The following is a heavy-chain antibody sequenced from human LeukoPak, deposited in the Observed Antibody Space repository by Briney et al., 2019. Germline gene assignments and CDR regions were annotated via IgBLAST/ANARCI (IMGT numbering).Heavy chain of an antibody. CDR2: IRSSSTTI. CDR1: GFSFSADS. Sequence: PGGSLRLSCEASGFSFSADSMSWVRQAPGKGLEWISYIRSSSTTIYYADSVKGRFTISRDNAENSVYLQMNSLRVEDTAVYFCARDSRSHCGTDACYGPYFDYWGQGILVAVSS. V-gene: IGHV3-48*01. CDR3: ARDSRSHCGTDACYGPYFDY. D-gene: IGHD2-2*01. J-gene: IGHJ4*02.